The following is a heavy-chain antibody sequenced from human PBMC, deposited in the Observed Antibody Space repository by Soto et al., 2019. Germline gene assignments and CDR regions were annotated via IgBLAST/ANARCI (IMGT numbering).Heavy chain of an antibody. Sequence: QVQLQESGPGLVKPSGTLSLTCAVSGGSISSSNWWSWVRQPPGKGLEWIGEIYHSGSTNYNPSLKSRVTISVDKSKNQFSLKLSSVTAADTAVYYCVCQKTPESGPRYYFDYWGQGTLVTVSP. CDR3: VCQKTPESGPRYYFDY. V-gene: IGHV4-4*02. D-gene: IGHD3-10*01. J-gene: IGHJ4*02. CDR2: IYHSGST. CDR1: GGSISSSNW.